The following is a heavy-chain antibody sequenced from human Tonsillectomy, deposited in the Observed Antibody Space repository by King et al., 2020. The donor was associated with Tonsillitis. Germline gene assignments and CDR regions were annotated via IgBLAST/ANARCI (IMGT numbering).Heavy chain of an antibody. J-gene: IGHJ3*02. CDR3: ARAKSGNCWAFDI. CDR1: GGALSSFY. V-gene: IGHV4-59*01. D-gene: IGHD2-21*01. CDR2: VHSSGST. Sequence: QLQESGPGLVKPSETLSLTCTVSGGALSSFYWNWVRQPPGKGLECICFVHSSGSTNYNPPLKSRATTSLDTSKNQSSLKLSSVTAADTAVYYCARAKSGNCWAFDIWGQGTMVTVSS.